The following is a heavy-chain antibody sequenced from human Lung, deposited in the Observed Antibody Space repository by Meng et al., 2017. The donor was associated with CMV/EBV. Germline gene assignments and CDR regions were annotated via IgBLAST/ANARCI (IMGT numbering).Heavy chain of an antibody. CDR3: AKYSAVGERLYYFDY. V-gene: IGHV3-23*01. CDR2: IGATAGGT. J-gene: IGHJ4*02. D-gene: IGHD2-21*01. CDR1: GLTFSSYG. Sequence: WGSLSLXCAASGLTFSSYGMSWVRQAPGQGLEWVSSIGATAGGTYYADSVKGRFTISRDNAKNTLYLQMNSLRAEDTAVYYCAKYSAVGERLYYFDYWGQGTXVTVSS.